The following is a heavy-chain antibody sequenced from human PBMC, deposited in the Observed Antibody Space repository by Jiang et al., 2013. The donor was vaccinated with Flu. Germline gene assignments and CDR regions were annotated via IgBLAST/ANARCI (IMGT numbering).Heavy chain of an antibody. Sequence: SQTLSLTCAISGDSVSSNSAAWNWIRQSPSRGLEWLGRTYYRSKWYNDYAVSVKSRITINPDTSKNQFSLQLNSVTPEDTAVYYCASQGPFSHDSSGLDYFDYWGQGTLVTVSS. CDR3: ASQGPFSHDSSGLDYFDY. D-gene: IGHD3-22*01. CDR2: TYYRSKWYN. CDR1: GDSVSSNSAA. J-gene: IGHJ4*02. V-gene: IGHV6-1*01.